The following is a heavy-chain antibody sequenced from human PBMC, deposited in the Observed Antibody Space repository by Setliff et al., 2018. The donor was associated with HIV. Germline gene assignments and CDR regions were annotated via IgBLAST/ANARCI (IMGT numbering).Heavy chain of an antibody. CDR3: ARTIQRSSSPFDF. Sequence: ASVKVSCKASGYTFTNFYVHWVRQAPGQGLEWLGMINPSGGDTTYAQKFQGRVTISVDTSKNQFSLKLSSVTAADTAIYYCARTIQRSSSPFDFWGQGMLVTVSS. D-gene: IGHD6-19*01. CDR2: INPSGGDT. CDR1: GYTFTNFY. J-gene: IGHJ4*02. V-gene: IGHV1-46*01.